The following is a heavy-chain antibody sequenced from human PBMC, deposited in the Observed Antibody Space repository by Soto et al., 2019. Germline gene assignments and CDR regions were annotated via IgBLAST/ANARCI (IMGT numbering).Heavy chain of an antibody. CDR2: ISQDGAIA. V-gene: IGHV3-74*01. CDR3: IRDQSHWNEFADQ. Sequence: VQLVESGGGLVQPGGSLRLSCAASGFAFGSYWMHWVRQAPGKGLVWVSRISQDGAIATQADSVKGRFTISRDNAKNTLFLQMNSLRADDTAVYYCIRDQSHWNEFADQWGQGTLVTVSS. J-gene: IGHJ4*02. CDR1: GFAFGSYW. D-gene: IGHD1-1*01.